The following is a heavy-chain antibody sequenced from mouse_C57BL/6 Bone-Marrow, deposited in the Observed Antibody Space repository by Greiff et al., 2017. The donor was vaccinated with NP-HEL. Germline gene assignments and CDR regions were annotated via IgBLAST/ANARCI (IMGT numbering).Heavy chain of an antibody. J-gene: IGHJ1*03. CDR2: ISYDGSN. CDR1: GYSIPSGYY. D-gene: IGHD3-2*01. V-gene: IGHV3-6*01. Sequence: ESGPGLVKPSQSLSLPCSVTGYSIPSGYYWNWIRQFPGNKLEWMGHISYDGSNNYNTSLKKRISLTRDTSKNQFFLKWKSVTTEDAATYDWASSDRDEGEYFDVWGTGTTVTVSS. CDR3: ASSDRDEGEYFDV.